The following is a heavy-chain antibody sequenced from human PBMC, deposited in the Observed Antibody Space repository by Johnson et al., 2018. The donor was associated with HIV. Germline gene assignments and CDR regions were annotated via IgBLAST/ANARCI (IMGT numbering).Heavy chain of an antibody. J-gene: IGHJ3*01. CDR1: GFTFSSYA. CDR2: ISYDGNNK. V-gene: IGHV3-30*04. D-gene: IGHD6-6*01. CDR3: ARDQGVWAARPEDAFDV. Sequence: VQLVESGGGLVQPGRSLRLSCAASGFTFSSYAMHWVRQAPGTGLEWVAVISYDGNNKYYRDSVKGRFTLSRDNSKNTLYLQINSLRVEDTAVYYWARDQGVWAARPEDAFDVWGQGTMVTVSS.